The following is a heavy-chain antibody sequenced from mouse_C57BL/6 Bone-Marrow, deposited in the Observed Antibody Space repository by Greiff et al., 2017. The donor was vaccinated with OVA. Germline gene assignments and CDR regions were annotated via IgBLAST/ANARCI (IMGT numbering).Heavy chain of an antibody. CDR2: IYPGSGNT. CDR1: GYTFADYY. Sequence: QVQLQQSGAELVRPGASVKLSCKASGYTFADYYINWVKQRPGQGLEWIARIYPGSGNTYYNEKFKGKATLTAGKSSSTAYMQLSSLTSEDSAVYFCARQDTPITTVVATDAMDYWGQGTSVTVSS. CDR3: ARQDTPITTVVATDAMDY. J-gene: IGHJ4*01. D-gene: IGHD1-1*01. V-gene: IGHV1-76*01.